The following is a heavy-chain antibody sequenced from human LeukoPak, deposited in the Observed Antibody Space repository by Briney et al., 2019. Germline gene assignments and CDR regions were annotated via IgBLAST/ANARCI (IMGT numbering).Heavy chain of an antibody. CDR1: GFTLRSYW. V-gene: IGHV3-7*05. J-gene: IGHJ4*02. CDR3: TRDEV. CDR2: IKQDGSAK. Sequence: GGALRLSRAGSGFTLRSYWMSWVGQAPGKGLVWVANIKQDGSAKYYVDSVKGRFTISRDNAKNSLYLQMSSVSLEDTAVYYCTRDEVWGQGTLVTVSS.